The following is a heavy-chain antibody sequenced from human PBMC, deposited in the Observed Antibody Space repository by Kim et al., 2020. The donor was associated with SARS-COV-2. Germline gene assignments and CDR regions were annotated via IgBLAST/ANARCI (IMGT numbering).Heavy chain of an antibody. D-gene: IGHD3-22*01. J-gene: IGHJ6*02. CDR1: GFTFSSYG. Sequence: GGSLRLSCAASGFTFSSYGMHWVRQAPGKGLEWVAVIWYDGSNKYYADSVKGRFTISRDNSKNTLYLQMNSLRAEDTAVYYCARGAFYDSSGTNPPYYYGMDVWGQGTTVTVSS. CDR2: IWYDGSNK. V-gene: IGHV3-33*01. CDR3: ARGAFYDSSGTNPPYYYGMDV.